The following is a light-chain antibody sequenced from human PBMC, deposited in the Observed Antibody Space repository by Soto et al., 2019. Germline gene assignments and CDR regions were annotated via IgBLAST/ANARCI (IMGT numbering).Light chain of an antibody. Sequence: QSALTQPPSVSGSPGQSVTISCTGTSTDFVSYNRVSWYQQPPGTAPKLLIYEVTKRPSGIPDRFSGSKSGNTASLTVSGLQAEDEADYYCSSFVGSNIFVFGSGTKVTV. CDR1: STDFVSYNR. CDR2: EVT. CDR3: SSFVGSNIFV. J-gene: IGLJ1*01. V-gene: IGLV2-18*02.